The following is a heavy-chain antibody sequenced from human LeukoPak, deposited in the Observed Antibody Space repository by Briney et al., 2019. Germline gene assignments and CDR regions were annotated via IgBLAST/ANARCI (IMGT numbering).Heavy chain of an antibody. J-gene: IGHJ4*02. CDR3: ARAGFDMVRGVIYYFDY. D-gene: IGHD3-10*01. Sequence: GSSVKVSCKASGGTFSSYAISWVRQAPGQGLEWMGGIIPIFGTANYTQKFQGRVTITADESTSTAYMELSSLRPEDTAVYYCARAGFDMVRGVIYYFDYWGQGTLVTVSS. CDR2: IIPIFGTA. V-gene: IGHV1-69*01. CDR1: GGTFSSYA.